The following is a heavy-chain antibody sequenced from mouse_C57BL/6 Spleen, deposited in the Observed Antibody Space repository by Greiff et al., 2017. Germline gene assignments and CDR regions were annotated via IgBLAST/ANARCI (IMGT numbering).Heavy chain of an antibody. CDR3: ARDYYGSSSYYYAMDY. D-gene: IGHD1-1*01. Sequence: QVQLQQSGAELVKPGASVKISCKASGYAFSSYWMNWVKQRPGKGLEWIGQIYPGDGDTTYNGKFKGKATLTADKSSSTAYMQLSSLTSEDSAVYFCARDYYGSSSYYYAMDYWGQGTSVTVSS. J-gene: IGHJ4*01. V-gene: IGHV1-80*01. CDR1: GYAFSSYW. CDR2: IYPGDGDT.